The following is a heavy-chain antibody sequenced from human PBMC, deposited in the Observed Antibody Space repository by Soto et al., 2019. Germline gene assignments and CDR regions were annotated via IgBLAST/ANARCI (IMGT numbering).Heavy chain of an antibody. CDR2: IYYSGST. D-gene: IGHD4-17*01. V-gene: IGHV4-30-4*01. Sequence: QVQLQESGPGLVKPSQTLSLTCTVSGGSINSGDYYWSWIRQPPGKGLEWIGYIYYSGSTYYNPPLGSRVTISIETSKNHFFLNLSSVTAADTAVYYCARIGLTTALLWGQGTLVTVSS. CDR1: GGSINSGDYY. CDR3: ARIGLTTALL. J-gene: IGHJ4*02.